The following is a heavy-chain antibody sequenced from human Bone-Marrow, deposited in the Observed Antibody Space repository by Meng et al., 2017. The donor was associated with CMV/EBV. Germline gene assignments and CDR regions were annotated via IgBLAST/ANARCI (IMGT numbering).Heavy chain of an antibody. CDR3: ARVGYRDVYGMDV. CDR2: IYYSGSS. V-gene: IGHV4-39*06. J-gene: IGHJ6*02. Sequence: GSLRLSCTVSGGSISSSNYYWGWIRQPPGKGLEWIGSIYYSGSSYYNPSLKSRVIILVDTSKNQFTLRLSSGTAADTAVYYCARVGYRDVYGMDVWGQGTTVPVSS. CDR1: GGSISSSNYY. D-gene: IGHD6-13*01.